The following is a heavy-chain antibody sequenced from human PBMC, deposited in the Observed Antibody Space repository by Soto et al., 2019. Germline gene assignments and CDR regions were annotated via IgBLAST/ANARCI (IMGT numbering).Heavy chain of an antibody. D-gene: IGHD3-3*01. Sequence: QVQLQESGPGLVKPSQTLSLTCTVSGGSISSGGYYWSWIRQHPGKGLEWIGYIYYSGSTYYNPSLKSRVTISVDTSKNQFSLKLSSVTAADTAVYYCARAHLSSQYYDFWSGYYTFDYWGQGTLVTVSS. J-gene: IGHJ4*02. CDR2: IYYSGST. CDR3: ARAHLSSQYYDFWSGYYTFDY. CDR1: GGSISSGGYY. V-gene: IGHV4-31*03.